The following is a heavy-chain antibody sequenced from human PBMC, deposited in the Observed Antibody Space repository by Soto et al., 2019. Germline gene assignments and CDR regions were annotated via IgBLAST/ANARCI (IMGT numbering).Heavy chain of an antibody. J-gene: IGHJ4*02. D-gene: IGHD3-10*01. CDR1: GYTFTSYA. CDR3: ARGYYGSGSYYGRGFFDY. V-gene: IGHV1-3*01. CDR2: INAGNGNT. Sequence: ASVKVSCKASGYTFTSYAMHWVRQAPGQRLEWMGWINAGNGNTKYSQKFQGRVTITRDTSASTAYMELSSLRSEDTAVYYCARGYYGSGSYYGRGFFDYWGQGTLVTVSS.